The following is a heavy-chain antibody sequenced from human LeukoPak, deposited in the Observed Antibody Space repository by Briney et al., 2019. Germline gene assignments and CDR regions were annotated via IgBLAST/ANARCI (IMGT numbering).Heavy chain of an antibody. CDR2: IYHSGST. V-gene: IGHV4-30-2*01. J-gene: IGHJ4*02. CDR1: GGSISSGGYY. CDR3: ARGLFGDYVDY. Sequence: PSETLSLTCTVSGGSISSGGYYWSWIRRPPGKGLEWIGYIYHSGSTYYNPSLKSRVTISVDTSKNQFSLKLSSVTAADTAVYYCARGLFGDYVDYWGQGTLVTVSS. D-gene: IGHD3-10*01.